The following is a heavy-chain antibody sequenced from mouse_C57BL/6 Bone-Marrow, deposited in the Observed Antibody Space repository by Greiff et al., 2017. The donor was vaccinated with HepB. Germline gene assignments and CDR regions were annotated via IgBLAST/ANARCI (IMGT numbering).Heavy chain of an antibody. V-gene: IGHV2-5*01. CDR2: IWRGGST. CDR3: AKNRVYYGNYGGDYAMDY. J-gene: IGHJ4*01. Sequence: QVQLKESGPGLVQPSQSLSITCTVSGFSLTSYGVHWVRQSPGKGLEWLGVIWRGGSTDYNAAFMSRLSITKDNSKSQVFFKMNSLQADDTAIYYCAKNRVYYGNYGGDYAMDYWGQGTSVTVSS. CDR1: GFSLTSYG. D-gene: IGHD2-1*01.